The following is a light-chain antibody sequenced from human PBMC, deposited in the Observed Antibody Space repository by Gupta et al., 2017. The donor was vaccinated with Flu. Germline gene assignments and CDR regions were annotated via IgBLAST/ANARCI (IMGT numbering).Light chain of an antibody. J-gene: IGLJ2*01. CDR1: NIGSKS. Sequence: SYVLTQPPSVSVAPGQTARITCGGNNIGSKSVHWYQQKPGQAPVVVVYGDSVRPSGIPERFSGSNSGNTATLTTSRLEAGDEADYYCQVWDSSSDHVVFGGGTKLTVL. CDR3: QVWDSSSDHVV. CDR2: GDS. V-gene: IGLV3-21*02.